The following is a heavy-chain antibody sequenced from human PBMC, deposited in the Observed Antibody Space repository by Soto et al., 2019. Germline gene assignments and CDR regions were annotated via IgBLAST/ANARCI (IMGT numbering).Heavy chain of an antibody. CDR1: GGSISSYY. V-gene: IGHV4-59*01. CDR2: IYYSGST. J-gene: IGHJ6*02. Sequence: SETLSLTCTVSGGSISSYYWSWIRQPPGKGLEWIGYIYYSGSTNYNPSLKSRVTISVDTSKNQFSLKLSSVTAADTAVYYCARVMGATIFGMVGESYYGMDVWGQGTTVTVYS. D-gene: IGHD3-3*01. CDR3: ARVMGATIFGMVGESYYGMDV.